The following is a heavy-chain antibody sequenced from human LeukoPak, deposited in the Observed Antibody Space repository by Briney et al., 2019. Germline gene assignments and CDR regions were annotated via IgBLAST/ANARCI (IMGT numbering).Heavy chain of an antibody. J-gene: IGHJ4*02. D-gene: IGHD6-13*01. Sequence: GGSLRLSCAASGFTVSSNYMSWVRQAPGKGLEWVSVIYSGGSTYYADSVKGRFTISRDNSKNTLYPQMNSLRAEDTAVYYCARMPRATIAAAGTSSGWYLDYWGQGTLVTVSS. V-gene: IGHV3-53*01. CDR1: GFTVSSNY. CDR3: ARMPRATIAAAGTSSGWYLDY. CDR2: IYSGGST.